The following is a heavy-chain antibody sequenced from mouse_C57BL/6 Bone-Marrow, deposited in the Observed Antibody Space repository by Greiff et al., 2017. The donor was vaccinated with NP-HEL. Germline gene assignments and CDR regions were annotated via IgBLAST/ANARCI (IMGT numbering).Heavy chain of an antibody. V-gene: IGHV14-4*01. J-gene: IGHJ4*01. CDR1: GFNIKDDY. CDR2: IDPENGDT. CDR3: TTFYGSSYHDYAMDY. Sequence: EVQLQQSGAELVRPGASVKLSCTASGFNIKDDYMHWVKQRPEQGLEWIGWIDPENGDTEYASKFQGKATITADTSSNTAYLQLSSLTSEDTAVYYCTTFYGSSYHDYAMDYWGQGTSVTVSS. D-gene: IGHD1-1*01.